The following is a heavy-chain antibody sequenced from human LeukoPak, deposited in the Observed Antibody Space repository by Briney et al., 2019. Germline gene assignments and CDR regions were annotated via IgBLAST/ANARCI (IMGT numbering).Heavy chain of an antibody. Sequence: SETLSLTCTVSGGSISSYYWSWIRQPPGKGLEWIGYIYYSGSTNYNPSLKSRVTISVDTSKNQFSLKLSSVTAADTAVYYCAPYDSSGGDAFDIWGQGTMVTVSS. CDR3: APYDSSGGDAFDI. D-gene: IGHD3-22*01. CDR1: GGSISSYY. J-gene: IGHJ3*02. CDR2: IYYSGST. V-gene: IGHV4-59*12.